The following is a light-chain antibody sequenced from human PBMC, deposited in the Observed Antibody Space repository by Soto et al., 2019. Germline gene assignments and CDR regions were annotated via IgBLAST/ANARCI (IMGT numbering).Light chain of an antibody. CDR1: SSNIGSNT. Sequence: QSVLTQPPSVSGTPGQRVAIPCSGSSSNIGSNTVNWYQQLPRMAPKLLIYYNNERPSGVPDRFSGSKSGTSASLAISGLQSEDKADYFCAAWDDSLDGIWVFGGGTKLTVL. V-gene: IGLV1-44*01. CDR2: YNN. J-gene: IGLJ3*02. CDR3: AAWDDSLDGIWV.